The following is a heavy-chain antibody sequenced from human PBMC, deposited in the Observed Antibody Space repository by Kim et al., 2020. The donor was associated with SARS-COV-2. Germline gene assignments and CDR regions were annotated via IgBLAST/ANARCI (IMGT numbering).Heavy chain of an antibody. CDR2: INTNTGNP. CDR3: ARDLNDDYVWGSYRWDFDY. D-gene: IGHD3-16*02. V-gene: IGHV7-4-1*02. J-gene: IGHJ4*02. Sequence: ASVKVSCKASGYTFTSYAMNWVRQAPGQGLEWMGWINTNTGNPTYAQGFTGRFVFSLDTSVSTAYLQISSLKAEDTAVYYCARDLNDDYVWGSYRWDFDYWGQGTLVTVAS. CDR1: GYTFTSYA.